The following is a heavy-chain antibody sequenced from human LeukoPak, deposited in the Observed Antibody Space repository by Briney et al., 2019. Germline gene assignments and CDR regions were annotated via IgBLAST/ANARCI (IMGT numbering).Heavy chain of an antibody. Sequence: PGGSLRLSCAASGFTFSSYAMSWVRQAPGKGLEWVGRIKSKTDGGTTDYAAPVKGRFTISRDDSKNTLYLQMNSLKTEDTAVYYCTTQSYYYGSSGYSNPFDYWGQGTLVTVSS. V-gene: IGHV3-15*01. J-gene: IGHJ4*02. CDR3: TTQSYYYGSSGYSNPFDY. D-gene: IGHD3-22*01. CDR1: GFTFSSYA. CDR2: IKSKTDGGTT.